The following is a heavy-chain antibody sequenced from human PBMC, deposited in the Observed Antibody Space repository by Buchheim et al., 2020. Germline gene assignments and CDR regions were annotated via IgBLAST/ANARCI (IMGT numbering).Heavy chain of an antibody. V-gene: IGHV3-23*01. CDR3: AKDRSVRVGTYCGGDCYLDS. CDR1: GFTFTAYA. J-gene: IGHJ4*02. CDR2: ISGGDDSST. D-gene: IGHD2-21*02. Sequence: EVQLLESGGGLVQPGGSLRLSCAASGFTFTAYAMSWVRQAPGKGLEWVSSISGGDDSSTYYADPVKGRFTISRDNSKTTLYLHMNSLRAEDTAVYYCAKDRSVRVGTYCGGDCYLDSWGQGTL.